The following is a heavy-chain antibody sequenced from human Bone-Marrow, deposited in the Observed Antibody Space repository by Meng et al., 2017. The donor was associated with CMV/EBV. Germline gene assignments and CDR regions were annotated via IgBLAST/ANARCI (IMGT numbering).Heavy chain of an antibody. CDR3: TTDPRKDIVSP. Sequence: GESLKISCAASEFTFSSYAMEWVRQAPGKGLVWVSRINSDGSSTSYADSVKGRFTISRDNSKNTLHLQMNSLRAEDTAVYYCTTDPRKDIVSPWGQGTLVTVSS. CDR2: INSDGSST. V-gene: IGHV3-74*01. CDR1: EFTFSSYA. D-gene: IGHD5/OR15-5a*01. J-gene: IGHJ1*01.